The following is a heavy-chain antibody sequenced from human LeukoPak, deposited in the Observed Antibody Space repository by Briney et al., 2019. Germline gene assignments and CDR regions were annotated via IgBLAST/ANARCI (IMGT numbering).Heavy chain of an antibody. CDR1: GGSISSYY. CDR3: ARDLGQWRTFDY. Sequence: SETLSLTCTVSGGSISSYYWSWIRQPPGKGLEWIGYIYYSGSTNYNPSLKSRVTISVDTSKNQFSLKLSSVTAADTAVYYCARDLGQWRTFDYWGQGTLVTVSS. D-gene: IGHD6-19*01. CDR2: IYYSGST. V-gene: IGHV4-59*12. J-gene: IGHJ4*02.